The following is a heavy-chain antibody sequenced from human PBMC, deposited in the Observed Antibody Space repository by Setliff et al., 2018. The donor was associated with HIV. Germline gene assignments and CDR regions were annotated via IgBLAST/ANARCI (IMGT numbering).Heavy chain of an antibody. Sequence: LRLSCAASGFTFSSYAMHWVRQAPGKGLEWVAVISYDGSNKYYADPVKGRFTISRDNSKNTLYLQMNSLRVEDTAVYYCTKTMYSSRWSGFDYWGQGTPVTVSS. V-gene: IGHV3-30*01. CDR3: TKTMYSSRWSGFDY. CDR1: GFTFSSYA. D-gene: IGHD6-13*01. CDR2: ISYDGSNK. J-gene: IGHJ4*02.